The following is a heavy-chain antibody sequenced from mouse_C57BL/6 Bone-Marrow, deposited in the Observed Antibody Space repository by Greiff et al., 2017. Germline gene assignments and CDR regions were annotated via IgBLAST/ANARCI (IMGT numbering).Heavy chain of an antibody. V-gene: IGHV1-85*01. D-gene: IGHD1-1*01. CDR1: GYTFTSYD. J-gene: IGHJ2*01. CDR2: IYPRDGST. CDR3: ARKYYGSSYYFDY. Sequence: QVQLQQSGPELVKPGPSVKLSCKASGYTFTSYDINWVKQRPGQGLEWIGWIYPRDGSTKYNEKFKGTSTLPVDTSSSTAYMELHSLTSEDSAVYFCARKYYGSSYYFDYWGQGTTLTGSS.